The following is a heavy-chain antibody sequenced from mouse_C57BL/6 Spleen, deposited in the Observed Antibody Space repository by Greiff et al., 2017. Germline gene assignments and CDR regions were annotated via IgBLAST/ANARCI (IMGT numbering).Heavy chain of an antibody. CDR1: GYAFSSSW. Sequence: VHLVESGPELVKPGASVKISCKASGYAFSSSWMNWVKQRPGKGLEWIGRIYPGDGDTNYNGKFKGKATLTADKSSSTAYMQLSSLTSEDSAVYFCARSTAQGFDYWGQGTTRTVSS. J-gene: IGHJ2*01. D-gene: IGHD3-2*02. CDR3: ARSTAQGFDY. V-gene: IGHV1-82*01. CDR2: IYPGDGDT.